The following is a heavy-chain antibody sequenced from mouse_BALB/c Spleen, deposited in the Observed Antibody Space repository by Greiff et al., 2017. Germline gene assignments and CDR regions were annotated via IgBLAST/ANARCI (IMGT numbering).Heavy chain of an antibody. CDR1: GYTFSSYW. J-gene: IGHJ4*01. Sequence: VQLQQSGAELMKPGASVKISCKATGYTFSSYWIKWVKQRPGHGLEWIGEILPGSGSTNYNEKFKGKATFTADTSSNTAYMQLSSLTSEDSAVYYCARERGYYAMDYWGQGTSVTVSS. CDR3: ARERGYYAMDY. V-gene: IGHV1-9*01. CDR2: ILPGSGST.